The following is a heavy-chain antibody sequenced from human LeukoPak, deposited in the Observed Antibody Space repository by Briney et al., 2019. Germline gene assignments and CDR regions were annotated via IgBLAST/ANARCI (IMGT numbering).Heavy chain of an antibody. V-gene: IGHV4-59*01. D-gene: IGHD3-22*01. CDR1: GGSISSYY. J-gene: IGHJ4*02. Sequence: LPETLSLTCPVSGGSISSYYWSWIRQPPGKGLEWIGNIYDSGSTNYNASLKSRVTISVDTSKNQCSLKLSSVPAADTAVYYCARQSISGSSLSYFDYWGQGTLVNVSS. CDR3: ARQSISGSSLSYFDY. CDR2: IYDSGST.